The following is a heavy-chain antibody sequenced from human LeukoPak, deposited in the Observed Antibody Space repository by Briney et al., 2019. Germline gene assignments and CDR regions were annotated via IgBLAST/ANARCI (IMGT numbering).Heavy chain of an antibody. J-gene: IGHJ6*03. CDR1: GGSLSRDSYY. D-gene: IGHD2/OR15-2a*01. V-gene: IGHV4-61*02. CDR2: NYTSRST. Sequence: SETLSLTRPVSGGSLSRDSYYWSWLRHPAGQGLEWIGRNYTSRSTNSNPPSKSRVPIPVDTPKKLFALKLNSVAGADTAVVSCAREILYASTVGGGNYYYYYYMDVWGKGTAVTISS. CDR3: AREILYASTVGGGNYYYYYYMDV.